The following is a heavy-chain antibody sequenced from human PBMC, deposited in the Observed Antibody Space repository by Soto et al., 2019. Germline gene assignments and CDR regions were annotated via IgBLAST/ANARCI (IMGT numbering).Heavy chain of an antibody. Sequence: LRLSCSASGFTFSSYAMHWVRQAPGKGLEYVSGVRGNGDPPFYADSVKGRFTISRDNSKNTLYLQMSSLSADDTAVYYWVKSRGGNNFDFFDWGQGALVTVS. CDR3: VKSRGGNNFDFFD. D-gene: IGHD5-12*01. CDR2: VRGNGDPP. CDR1: GFTFSSYA. V-gene: IGHV3-64D*06. J-gene: IGHJ4*02.